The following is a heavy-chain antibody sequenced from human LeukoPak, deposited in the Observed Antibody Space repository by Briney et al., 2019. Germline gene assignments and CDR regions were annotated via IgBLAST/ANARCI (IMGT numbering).Heavy chain of an antibody. CDR1: GGSISSHY. V-gene: IGHV4-59*11. CDR2: IYYSGST. CDR3: ASDSGGYFDY. D-gene: IGHD3-10*01. Sequence: SETLSLTCTVSGGSISSHYWSWIRQPPGKGLEWIGYIYYSGSTNYNPSLKSRVTMSVDTSKNQFSLKLSSVTAADTAVYYCASDSGGYFDYWGQGTLVTVSS. J-gene: IGHJ4*02.